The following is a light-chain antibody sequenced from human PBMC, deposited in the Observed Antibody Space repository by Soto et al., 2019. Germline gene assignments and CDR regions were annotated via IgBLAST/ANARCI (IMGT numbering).Light chain of an antibody. Sequence: QSALTQPASVSGSPGQWVTISCTGTSTDVGGYNYVYWYQHHPGKAPKLVIYEVTNRPSGVSNRFSGSKSGNTASLTISGLQAEDEADYYCRSYATISTLVVFGGGTKVTVL. CDR3: RSYATISTLVV. J-gene: IGLJ2*01. CDR2: EVT. CDR1: STDVGGYNY. V-gene: IGLV2-14*01.